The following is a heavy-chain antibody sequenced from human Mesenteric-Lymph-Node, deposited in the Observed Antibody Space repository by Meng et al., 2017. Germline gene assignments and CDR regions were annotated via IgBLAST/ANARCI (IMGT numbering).Heavy chain of an antibody. CDR1: GFTFDEYA. Sequence: SLKISCEASGFTFDEYALYWVRQAPGKGLEWVSGVTWNNDAIGYADSVKGRFTTSRDNAKKSLYLQMSSLRPEDSALYYCATLTGRSGNFDSWGRGTLVTVSS. J-gene: IGHJ4*02. D-gene: IGHD7-27*01. CDR2: VTWNNDAI. V-gene: IGHV3-9*01. CDR3: ATLTGRSGNFDS.